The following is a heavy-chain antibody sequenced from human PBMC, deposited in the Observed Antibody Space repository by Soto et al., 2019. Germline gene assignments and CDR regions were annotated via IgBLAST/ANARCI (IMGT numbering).Heavy chain of an antibody. CDR2: INHSVDT. D-gene: IGHD3-10*01. J-gene: IGHJ6*02. CDR3: ARGRGVRGSIITTYYYYSLDV. V-gene: IGHV4-34*01. CDR1: CGSFIGYY. Sequence: SETLSLTFAVYCGSFIGYYRIWIRQPPGKGLECIGEINHSVDTNYNPSLKSRVTISVDTSKNQFSLKVTSVTAADTAVYYCARGRGVRGSIITTYYYYSLDVWGQGTTVTVSS.